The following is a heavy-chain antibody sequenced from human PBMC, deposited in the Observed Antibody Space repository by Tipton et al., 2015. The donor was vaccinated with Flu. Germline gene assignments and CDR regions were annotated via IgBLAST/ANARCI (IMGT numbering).Heavy chain of an antibody. CDR3: ARNRDSSGWYGEGAFDI. J-gene: IGHJ3*02. CDR1: GGSISSYY. D-gene: IGHD6-19*01. V-gene: IGHV4-4*07. CDR2: IYTSGST. Sequence: TLSLTCTVSGGSISSYYWSWIRQPAGKGLEWIGLIYTSGSTNYNPSLKSRVTMSVDTSKNQFSLKLSSVTAADTAVYYCARNRDSSGWYGEGAFDIWGQGTMVTVSS.